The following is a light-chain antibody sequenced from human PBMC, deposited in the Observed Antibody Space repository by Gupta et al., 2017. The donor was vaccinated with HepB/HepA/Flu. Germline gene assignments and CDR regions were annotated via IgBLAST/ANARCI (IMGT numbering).Light chain of an antibody. V-gene: IGLV3-1*01. Sequence: DLTPPPSVSVSPGQTASIPGSGSKLGNNYVCWYQQKPVQAHMMVIFEDNNRASGIPERFSRTHSKSTATLTISETQTFDEADYDVQAGDSTTVIFGGGTRLSVL. CDR2: EDN. CDR3: QAGDSTTVI. CDR1: KLGNNY. J-gene: IGLJ2*01.